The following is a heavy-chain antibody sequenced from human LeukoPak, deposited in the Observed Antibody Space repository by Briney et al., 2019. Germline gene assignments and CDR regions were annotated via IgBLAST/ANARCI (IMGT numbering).Heavy chain of an antibody. CDR1: GGSISSYY. J-gene: IGHJ4*02. CDR2: IYYSGST. CDR3: ARQSTGYSSSFDY. V-gene: IGHV4-59*08. Sequence: SSETLSLTCTVSGGSISSYYWSWIRQPPGKGLEWIGYIYYSGSTKYNPSLKSRVTISVDTSKNQFSLKLSSVTAADTAVYYCARQSTGYSSSFDYWGQGTLVTVSS. D-gene: IGHD6-13*01.